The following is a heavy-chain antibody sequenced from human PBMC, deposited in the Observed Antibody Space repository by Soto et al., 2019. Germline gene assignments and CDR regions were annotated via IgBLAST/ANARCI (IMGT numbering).Heavy chain of an antibody. CDR2: ILSDGGKR. CDR3: ARDGGGDFWRFDN. Sequence: QVHLVESGGGVVQPERSLRLSCEASGFIFSDSVMTWVRQAPGKGLEWVAIILSDGGKRLYADSVKGRFTISRDNAKNTVYLQTNTVRAEDTAVYYCARDGGGDFWRFDNWGQGALVTVSS. CDR1: GFIFSDSV. V-gene: IGHV3-33*01. J-gene: IGHJ4*02. D-gene: IGHD3-3*01.